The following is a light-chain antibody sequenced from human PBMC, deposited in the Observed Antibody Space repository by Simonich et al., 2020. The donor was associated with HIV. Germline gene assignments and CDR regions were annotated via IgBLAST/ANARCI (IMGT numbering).Light chain of an antibody. V-gene: IGKV3-15*01. CDR1: QRVSSN. CDR3: QQYNNWPPT. J-gene: IGKJ2*01. Sequence: EIVMAQSPATLSVSPGKRATLSCRASQRVSSNLAWYQQKPGQAPRLLIYGASTRATSIPARFSGSGSGTEFTLTISSLQSEDFAVYYCQQYNNWPPTFGQGTKLEIK. CDR2: GAS.